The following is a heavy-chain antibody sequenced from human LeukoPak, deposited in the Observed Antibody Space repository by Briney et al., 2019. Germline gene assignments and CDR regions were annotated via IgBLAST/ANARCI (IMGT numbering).Heavy chain of an antibody. Sequence: GGSLRLSCAASGFTFSSYSMNWVRQAPGKGLEWASSISSSSSYIYYADSVKGRFTISRDNAKNSLYLQMNSLRAEDTAVYYCARAPDGRWLQFRYYYGMDVWGQGTTVTVSS. CDR3: ARAPDGRWLQFRYYYGMDV. CDR1: GFTFSSYS. V-gene: IGHV3-21*01. D-gene: IGHD5-24*01. J-gene: IGHJ6*02. CDR2: ISSSSSYI.